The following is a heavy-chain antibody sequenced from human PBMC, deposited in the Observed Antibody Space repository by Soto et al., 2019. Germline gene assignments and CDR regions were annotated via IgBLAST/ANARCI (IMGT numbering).Heavy chain of an antibody. CDR1: GFIFSNYA. J-gene: IGHJ4*02. CDR3: ARGDIVVNGPFDF. CDR2: ISNDGSNK. Sequence: QVPLVESGGGVVQPGGSLRLSCAVSGFIFSNYAMYWVRQAPGKGPDWVAVISNDGSNKDYADSVKGRFTISRDNSKNTLYLQMNSLKVEDTAMYYCARGDIVVNGPFDFWGQGTLVTVSS. V-gene: IGHV3-30-3*01. D-gene: IGHD3-22*01.